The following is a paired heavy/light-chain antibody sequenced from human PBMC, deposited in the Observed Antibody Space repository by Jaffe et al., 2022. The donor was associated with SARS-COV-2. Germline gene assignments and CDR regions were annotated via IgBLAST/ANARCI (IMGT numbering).Heavy chain of an antibody. J-gene: IGHJ4*02. CDR3: WGNVDAVSGGLDY. CDR2: ISNDGSNK. Sequence: QVQLVESGGGVVQPGRSLRLSCEASGIAFSDFAMHWVRQAPGKGLEWVAVISNDGSNKYYVDSVKGRFTISRDNSKNMVYLQMNSLKPEDTALYYCWGNVDAVSGGLDYWGQGTLVTVSS. D-gene: IGHD3-10*01. V-gene: IGHV3-30*03. CDR1: GIAFSDFA.
Light chain of an antibody. V-gene: IGLV3-25*03. J-gene: IGLJ2*01. CDR2: KDN. CDR3: QSTDSSGTSMV. Sequence: YELTQPPSVSVSPGQTARITCSGDALPDKYAYWYQQRPGQAPVLVIHKDNERPSGIPERFSGSASGTTVTLTISGVQAEDEADYYCQSTDSSGTSMVFGGGTKLTVL. CDR1: ALPDKY.